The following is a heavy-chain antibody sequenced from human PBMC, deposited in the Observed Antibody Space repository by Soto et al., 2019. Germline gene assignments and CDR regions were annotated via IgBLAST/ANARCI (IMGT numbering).Heavy chain of an antibody. Sequence: GASVKVSCKASGCTFGSYAISWVRQAPGQGLEWMGGIIPIFGTANYAQKFQGRVTITADESTSTAYMELSSLRSEDTAVYYCASSNNYDLGYYYGMDVWGQGTTVTVSS. D-gene: IGHD3-3*01. J-gene: IGHJ6*02. CDR3: ASSNNYDLGYYYGMDV. CDR1: GCTFGSYA. V-gene: IGHV1-69*13. CDR2: IIPIFGTA.